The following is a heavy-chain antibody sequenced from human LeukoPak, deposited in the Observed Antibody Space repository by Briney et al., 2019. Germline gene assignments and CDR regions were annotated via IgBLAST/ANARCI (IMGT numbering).Heavy chain of an antibody. CDR2: INPDSGGT. CDR3: ARTFYDTLDSDAFDF. D-gene: IGHD2/OR15-2a*01. J-gene: IGHJ3*01. CDR1: GYTFTGYY. V-gene: IGHV1-2*02. Sequence: ASVKVSCKASGYTFTGYYMHWVRQAPGQGLEWMGWINPDSGGTNNAQKFQGRVTMTRDTSISTAYMELSRLRSDNTAVYYCARTFYDTLDSDAFDFWGQGTMVIVSS.